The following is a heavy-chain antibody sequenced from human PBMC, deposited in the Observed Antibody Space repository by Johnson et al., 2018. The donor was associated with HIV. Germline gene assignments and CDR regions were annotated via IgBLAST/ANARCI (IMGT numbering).Heavy chain of an antibody. CDR3: VRVRVGAFDI. V-gene: IGHV3-30*03. D-gene: IGHD1-26*01. Sequence: QVQLVESGGGVVQPGRSLRLSCAASGFTFRNYGMHWVRQAPGKGLEWVAVISFDGTTKYYAESVKGLSTISRDNSNNTLYLQMNSLRPEDTGVYYCVRVRVGAFDIWGQGTMVTVSS. J-gene: IGHJ3*02. CDR1: GFTFRNYG. CDR2: ISFDGTTK.